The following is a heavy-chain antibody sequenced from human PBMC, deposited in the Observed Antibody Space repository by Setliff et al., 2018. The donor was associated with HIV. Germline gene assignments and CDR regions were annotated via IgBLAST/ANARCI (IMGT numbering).Heavy chain of an antibody. V-gene: IGHV3-23*01. D-gene: IGHD2-15*01. Sequence: GGSLRLSCAASGFTFSGYAMSWVRQAPGKGLEWVSVISGSGDGTIYADSVKGRFTISRDNAKNTLYLQMNSLRAEDTAVYYCARNSYFFDSWGQGALVTVSS. CDR3: ARNSYFFDS. CDR2: ISGSGDGT. CDR1: GFTFSGYA. J-gene: IGHJ4*02.